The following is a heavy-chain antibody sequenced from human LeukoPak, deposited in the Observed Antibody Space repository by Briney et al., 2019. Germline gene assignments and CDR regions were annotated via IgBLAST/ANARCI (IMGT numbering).Heavy chain of an antibody. CDR1: GFPFSSYW. J-gene: IGHJ4*02. D-gene: IGHD3-22*01. CDR3: ASHSSGYFG. V-gene: IGHV3-7*01. Sequence: PGGSLRLSRVASGFPFSSYWMTWVRQAPGKGLEWVANIKQDGSKKYYVDSVKGRFTISRDNAKNALYLQMNSLRAEDTAVYYCASHSSGYFGWGQGTLVTVSS. CDR2: IKQDGSKK.